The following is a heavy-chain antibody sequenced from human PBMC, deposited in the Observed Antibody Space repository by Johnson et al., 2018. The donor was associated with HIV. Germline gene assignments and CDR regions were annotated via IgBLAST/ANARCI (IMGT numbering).Heavy chain of an antibody. CDR1: GFSFSSYA. Sequence: QVQLVESGGGVVQPGRSLRLSCAASGFSFSSYAMHWVRQAPGKGLEWVAVISYDGSKQYYADSVKGRFTISRDNSKNTLYLQMHSLRADDTAVYYCASGEDYGGNYGAFDIWDQGTMVTVSS. CDR2: ISYDGSKQ. V-gene: IGHV3-30*04. J-gene: IGHJ3*02. CDR3: ASGEDYGGNYGAFDI. D-gene: IGHD4-23*01.